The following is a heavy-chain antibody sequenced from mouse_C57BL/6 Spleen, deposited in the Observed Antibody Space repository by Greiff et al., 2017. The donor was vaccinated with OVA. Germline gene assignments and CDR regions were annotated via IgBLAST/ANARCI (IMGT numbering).Heavy chain of an antibody. Sequence: VQLQQPGAELVKPGASVKLSCKASGYTFTSYWMQWVKQRPGQGLEWIGEIDPSDSYTNYNQKFKGKATLTVDTSSSTAYMQLSSLTSEDSAVYYCARRYYGSNAMDYWGQGTSVTVSS. CDR2: IDPSDSYT. D-gene: IGHD1-1*01. CDR3: ARRYYGSNAMDY. CDR1: GYTFTSYW. J-gene: IGHJ4*01. V-gene: IGHV1-50*01.